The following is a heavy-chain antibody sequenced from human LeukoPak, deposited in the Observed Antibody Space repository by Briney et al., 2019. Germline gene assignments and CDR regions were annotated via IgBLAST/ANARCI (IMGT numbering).Heavy chain of an antibody. J-gene: IGHJ4*02. Sequence: SETLSLTCAVYGGSFSGYYWSWIRQSPGKGLDWIGEINHSGSTNYNPSLKSRVTISVETSKNQFSLKLSSVTAADTAVYYCANSPFWSGFYYFDYWGQGTLVTVSS. V-gene: IGHV4-34*01. CDR3: ANSPFWSGFYYFDY. CDR2: INHSGST. D-gene: IGHD3-3*02. CDR1: GGSFSGYY.